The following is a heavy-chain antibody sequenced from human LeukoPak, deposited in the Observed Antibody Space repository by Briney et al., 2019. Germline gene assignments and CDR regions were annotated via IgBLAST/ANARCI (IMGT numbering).Heavy chain of an antibody. V-gene: IGHV1-3*01. CDR2: ISAGNGNA. CDR1: GYTFTSYA. CDR3: ARDSGSGNNDY. D-gene: IGHD1-26*01. Sequence: ASVKVSCKASGYTFTSYAIHWVRQAPGQRLEWMGWISAGNGNAKYSQNFQGRVTFISNTSATTAFMELSSLRSEDAAVYYCARDSGSGNNDYWGQGTLVTVSS. J-gene: IGHJ4*02.